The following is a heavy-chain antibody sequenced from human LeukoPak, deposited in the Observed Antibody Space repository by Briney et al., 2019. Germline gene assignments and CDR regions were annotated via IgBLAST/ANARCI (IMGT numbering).Heavy chain of an antibody. D-gene: IGHD3-22*01. CDR1: GFIFSSYE. V-gene: IGHV3-48*03. J-gene: IGHJ4*02. CDR3: AKTHYYDSSGYYLDY. CDR2: ISNTGNNL. Sequence: GGSLRLSCAASGFIFSSYEMNWVRQAPGKGLKWVSSISNTGNNLYYADSVKGRFTISRDDAKNSLYLQMNSLRAEDTAVYYCAKTHYYDSSGYYLDYWGQGTLVTVSS.